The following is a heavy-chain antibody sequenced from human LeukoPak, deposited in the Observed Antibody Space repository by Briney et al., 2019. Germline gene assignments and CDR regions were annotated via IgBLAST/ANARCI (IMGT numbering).Heavy chain of an antibody. J-gene: IGHJ6*03. V-gene: IGHV1-2*02. CDR3: ARDAVDPYYYYYYMDV. Sequence: GASVKVSCKASGYTFTGYYMHWVRQAPGQGLEWMGWINPNSGGTNYAQKFQGRVTMTRDTSISTAYMELSRLRSDDTAVYYCARDAVDPYYYYYYMDVWGKGTTVTISS. CDR2: INPNSGGT. CDR1: GYTFTGYY.